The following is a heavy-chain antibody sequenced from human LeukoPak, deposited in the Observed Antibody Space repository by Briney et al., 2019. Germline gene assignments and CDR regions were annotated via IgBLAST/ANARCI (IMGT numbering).Heavy chain of an antibody. J-gene: IGHJ4*02. V-gene: IGHV3-48*01. CDR2: ISSSSSTI. CDR3: ARANYCSSTSCQKGLYYFDY. D-gene: IGHD2-2*01. Sequence: PGGSLRLSCAASGFTFSSYSMNWVRQAPGKGLEWVSYISSSSSTIYYADSVKGRFAISRDNAKNSLYLQVSSLRAEDTAVYYCARANYCSSTSCQKGLYYFDYWGQGTLVTVSS. CDR1: GFTFSSYS.